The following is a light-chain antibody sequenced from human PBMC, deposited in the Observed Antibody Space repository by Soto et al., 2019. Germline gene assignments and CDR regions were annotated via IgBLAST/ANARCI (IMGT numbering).Light chain of an antibody. CDR3: QPRHMWPIT. J-gene: IGKJ5*01. V-gene: IGKV1-5*01. CDR1: QSVSNW. Sequence: DIQMTQSPSTLSASVGDRVTITCRASQSVSNWLAWYQQKSGKAPKLLIYDASSLQSGVTSRFSGSGSGTDFTLTISSLEPEDSAVYYCQPRHMWPITVGQVTRLEIK. CDR2: DAS.